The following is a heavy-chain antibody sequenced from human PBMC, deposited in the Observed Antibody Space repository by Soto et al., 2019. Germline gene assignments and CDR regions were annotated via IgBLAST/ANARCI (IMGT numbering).Heavy chain of an antibody. D-gene: IGHD2-15*01. CDR3: AGQRWGYCSGGSCSSYYYYYMDV. CDR2: IYYSGST. V-gene: IGHV4-39*01. CDR1: GGSISSSSYY. Sequence: SETLSLTCTVSGGSISSSSYYWGWIRQPPGKGLEWFGSIYYSGSTYYNPSLKSRVTISVDTSKNQFSLKLSSVTAADTAVYYCAGQRWGYCSGGSCSSYYYYYMDVWGKGTTVTVSS. J-gene: IGHJ6*03.